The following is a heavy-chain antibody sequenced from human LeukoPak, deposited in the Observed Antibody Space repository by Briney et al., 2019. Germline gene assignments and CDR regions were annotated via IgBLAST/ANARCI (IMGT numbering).Heavy chain of an antibody. CDR3: ASLISSTPTNDAFDI. D-gene: IGHD3-16*02. CDR1: GGSFSGYY. J-gene: IGHJ3*02. V-gene: IGHV4-34*01. CDR2: INHSGST. Sequence: SETLSLTCAVYGGSFSGYYWSWIRQPPGKGLEWIGEINHSGSTNYNPSLKSRVTISVDTSKNQFSLKLSSVTAADTAVYYCASLISSTPTNDAFDIWGQGTMVTVSS.